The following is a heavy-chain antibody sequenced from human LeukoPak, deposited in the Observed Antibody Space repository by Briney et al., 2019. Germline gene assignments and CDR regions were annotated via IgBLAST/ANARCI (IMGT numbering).Heavy chain of an antibody. Sequence: GGSLRLSCAASGFTFTNYAISWVRQAPGKGLEWVSAISGSGGDTYYADSVKGRFTISRDNFKNTLYLQMSSLRVEDTALFYCAKAVGRYFYGSGSYWDYWGQGNLVTVSS. CDR2: ISGSGGDT. CDR3: AKAVGRYFYGSGSYWDY. V-gene: IGHV3-23*01. D-gene: IGHD3-10*01. J-gene: IGHJ4*02. CDR1: GFTFTNYA.